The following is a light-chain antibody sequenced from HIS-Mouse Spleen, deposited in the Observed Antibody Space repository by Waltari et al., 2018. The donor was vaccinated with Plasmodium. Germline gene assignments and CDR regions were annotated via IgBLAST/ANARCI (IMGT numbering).Light chain of an antibody. J-gene: IGLJ3*02. V-gene: IGLV7-43*01. CDR3: LLYYGGARV. CDR2: STS. Sequence: HTVLTLEPSLTLNPGRPVPPTSASRNGAAPRGYYPNWFQQHPVQPPKPLISSTSHKHSWTPARVSSCLLGVKAAVTLSGVQREGEAGYYCLLYYGGARVFGGGTKLTDL. CDR1: NGAAPRGYY.